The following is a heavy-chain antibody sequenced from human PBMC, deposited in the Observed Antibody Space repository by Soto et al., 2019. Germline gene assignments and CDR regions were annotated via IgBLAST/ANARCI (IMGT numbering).Heavy chain of an antibody. V-gene: IGHV1-2*04. CDR3: ARGDSTDCSNGVCSFFYNHDMDV. CDR1: GYSFTDYH. CDR2: INPKSGGT. D-gene: IGHD2-8*01. Sequence: QVQLVQSGAEVKKPGASVKVSCKAFGYSFTDYHIHWVRQAPGQGLEWLGRINPKSGGTSTAQKFQGWVTMTTHTSISTASMELTRLTSDDTAIYYCARGDSTDCSNGVCSFFYNHDMDVWGQGTTVTVSS. J-gene: IGHJ6*02.